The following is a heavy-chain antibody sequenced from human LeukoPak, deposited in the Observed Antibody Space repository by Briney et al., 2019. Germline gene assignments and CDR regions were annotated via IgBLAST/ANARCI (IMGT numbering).Heavy chain of an antibody. CDR2: IYTSGST. D-gene: IGHD3-22*01. CDR3: ARGFYDGRGYSFGY. CDR1: GGSINSYY. V-gene: IGHV4-4*07. J-gene: IGHJ4*02. Sequence: PSETLSLTCTVSGGSINSYYWNWIRQPAGKGLEWIRHIYTSGSTNYNPSLKSRVTMSVDTSKNQFSLKMSSVSAADTAVYYCARGFYDGRGYSFGYWGQGTLVTVSS.